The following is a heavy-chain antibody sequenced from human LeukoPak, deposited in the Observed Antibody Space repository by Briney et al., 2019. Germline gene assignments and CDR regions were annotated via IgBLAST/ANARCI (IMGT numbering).Heavy chain of an antibody. J-gene: IGHJ5*02. CDR1: GFTFSTYA. V-gene: IGHV3-23*01. CDR3: AKGKVIAFLDWFDP. CDR2: ISATGGTT. D-gene: IGHD2-21*01. Sequence: GGSLRLSCAASGFTFSTYAMSWVRQAPGKGLEWVSAISATGGTTYYADSVKGRFTISRDNSKNTLYLQLNSLRAEDTAIYYCAKGKVIAFLDWFDPWGQGTLVTVSS.